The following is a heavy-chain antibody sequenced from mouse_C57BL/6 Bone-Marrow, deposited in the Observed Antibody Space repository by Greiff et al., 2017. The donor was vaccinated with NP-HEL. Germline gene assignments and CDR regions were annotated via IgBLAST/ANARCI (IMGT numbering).Heavy chain of an antibody. V-gene: IGHV1-26*01. J-gene: IGHJ4*01. CDR3: ARAPYYGNYDAMDY. D-gene: IGHD2-10*01. Sequence: VQLQQSGPELVKPGASVKISCKASGYTFTDYYMNWVKQSHGKSLAWIGDINPNNGGTSYNQKFKGKATLTVDKSSSTAYMELRSLTSEDSAVYYCARAPYYGNYDAMDYWGQGTSVTVSS. CDR2: INPNNGGT. CDR1: GYTFTDYY.